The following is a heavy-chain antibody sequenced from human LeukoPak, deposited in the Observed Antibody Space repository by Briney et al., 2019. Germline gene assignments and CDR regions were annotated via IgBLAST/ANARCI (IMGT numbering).Heavy chain of an antibody. D-gene: IGHD5-18*01. CDR1: QFTFSYFR. CDR3: AKALVVRLVDTAMGPY. CDR2: ISGSGGST. J-gene: IGHJ4*02. V-gene: IGHV3-23*01. Sequence: GGSLRLSCTASQFTFSYFRMNWVRQAPGKGLEWVSAISGSGGSTYYADSVKGRFTISRDNSKNTLYLQMNSLRAEDTAVYYCAKALVVRLVDTAMGPYWGQGTLVTVSS.